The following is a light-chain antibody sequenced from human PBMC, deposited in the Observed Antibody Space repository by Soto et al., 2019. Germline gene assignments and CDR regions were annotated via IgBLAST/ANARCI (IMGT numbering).Light chain of an antibody. CDR1: NSNVGINT. CDR2: SNN. CDR3: AAWDDGLDAFV. J-gene: IGLJ1*01. Sequence: QSVLTQPPSASGAPGQRVTISCSGTNSNVGINTLNWYQQGPATAPKLLIYSNNKRPSGVPDRFSGAKSGASASLATSGLQSEDEADYFCAAWDDGLDAFVFGTGTKVTVL. V-gene: IGLV1-44*01.